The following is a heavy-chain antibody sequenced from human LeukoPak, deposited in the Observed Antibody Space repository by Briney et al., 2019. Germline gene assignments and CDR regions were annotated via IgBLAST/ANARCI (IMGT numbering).Heavy chain of an antibody. Sequence: SQTLSLTCTVSGGSISSGGYYWSWIRQHPGKGLEWIGYIYYSGSTYSNPSLKSRVTISVDTSKNQFSLRLSSVTAADTAVYYCARDGKSTAFDHWGQGTLVTVSS. J-gene: IGHJ4*02. CDR3: ARDGKSTAFDH. V-gene: IGHV4-31*03. D-gene: IGHD5/OR15-5a*01. CDR1: GGSISSGGYY. CDR2: IYYSGST.